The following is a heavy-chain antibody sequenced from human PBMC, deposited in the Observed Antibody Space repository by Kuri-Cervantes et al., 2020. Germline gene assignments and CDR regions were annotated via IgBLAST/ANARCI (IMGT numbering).Heavy chain of an antibody. J-gene: IGHJ3*02. Sequence: GESLRLSCAASGFTFSSYWMSWVRQAPGKGLEWVANIKQDGSEKYYVDSVTGRSTISRDNSKNTLDLQMNSPRAEDTAMYYCVRGGDLGGRRGYDIWGQGTMVTVSS. CDR1: GFTFSSYW. D-gene: IGHD3-16*01. V-gene: IGHV3-7*03. CDR2: IKQDGSEK. CDR3: VRGGDLGGRRGYDI.